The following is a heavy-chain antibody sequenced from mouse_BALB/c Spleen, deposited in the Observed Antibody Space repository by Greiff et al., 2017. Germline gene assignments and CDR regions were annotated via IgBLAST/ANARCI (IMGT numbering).Heavy chain of an antibody. CDR2: IYPGDGDT. Sequence: VQLQQSGPELVKPGASVKISCKASGYAFSSSWMNWMKQRPGQGLEWIGRIYPGDGDTNYNGKFKGKATLTADKSSSTAYMQLSSLTSVDSAVYFCARLGDYDGKLAYWGQGTLVTVSA. CDR3: ARLGDYDGKLAY. J-gene: IGHJ3*01. V-gene: IGHV1-82*01. CDR1: GYAFSSSW. D-gene: IGHD2-4*01.